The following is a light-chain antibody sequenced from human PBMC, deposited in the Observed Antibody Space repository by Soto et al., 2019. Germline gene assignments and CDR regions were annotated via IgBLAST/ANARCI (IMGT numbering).Light chain of an antibody. J-gene: IGKJ1*01. V-gene: IGKV1-5*01. CDR2: DAS. CDR1: RSISDW. CDR3: LQYDNHSWT. Sequence: DIQMTQSPSTLSQSVGDRVTITCRASRSISDWVAWYQQKPGKAPNLLIFDASNLKSGVPSRFSGSGSGTVFTLTISSLQPDDVATYYCLQYDNHSWTFGQGTKVEI.